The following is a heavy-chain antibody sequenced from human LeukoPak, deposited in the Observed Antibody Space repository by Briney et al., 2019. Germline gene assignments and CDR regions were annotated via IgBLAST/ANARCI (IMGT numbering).Heavy chain of an antibody. Sequence: GGSLRLSCAASGFTFSNYAMSWVRQAPGKGLEWVSVIYSGGSTYYADSVKGRFTISRDNSKNTLYLQMNSLRAEDTAVYYCAGLKRSAFDIWGQGTMVTVSS. CDR1: GFTFSNYA. CDR2: IYSGGST. J-gene: IGHJ3*02. D-gene: IGHD3-22*01. CDR3: AGLKRSAFDI. V-gene: IGHV3-66*01.